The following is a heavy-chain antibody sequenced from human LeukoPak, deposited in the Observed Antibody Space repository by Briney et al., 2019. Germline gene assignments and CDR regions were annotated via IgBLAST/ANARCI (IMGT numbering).Heavy chain of an antibody. Sequence: GGSLRLSCTASGFIFSTYGMHWVRQAPGKGLEWVAVISYDGSNKYYADSVKGRFTISRDNSKNTLYLQMNSLRAEDTAVYYCAKERKLLPFDCWGQGTLVTVSS. CDR1: GFIFSTYG. D-gene: IGHD4-23*01. CDR2: ISYDGSNK. CDR3: AKERKLLPFDC. V-gene: IGHV3-30*18. J-gene: IGHJ4*02.